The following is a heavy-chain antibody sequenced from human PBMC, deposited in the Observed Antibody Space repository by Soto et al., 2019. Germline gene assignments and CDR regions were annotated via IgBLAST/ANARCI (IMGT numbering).Heavy chain of an antibody. V-gene: IGHV1-18*01. CDR1: GYTFTGYS. CDR2: ISAYKGNT. J-gene: IGHJ4*02. D-gene: IGHD3-22*01. Sequence: QVQLVQSGPEVKKPGASVKVSCKASGYTFTGYSIGWVRQAPGQGLEWMGWISAYKGNTNYEQKVQGRVTMTTDTSTSTAYMELRNLRSDDTAVYYCARLHSSGYFYWGQGTLVTVSS. CDR3: ARLHSSGYFY.